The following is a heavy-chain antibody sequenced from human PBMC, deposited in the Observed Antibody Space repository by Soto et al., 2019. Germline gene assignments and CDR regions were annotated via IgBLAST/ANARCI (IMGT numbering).Heavy chain of an antibody. D-gene: IGHD3-3*01. Sequence: GGSLRLSCAASGFTFGNFWMHWVRQVPGKGLVWVSRINTDGSSTNYADSVKGRFTISRDNAKNTLFLQMNSLTAEDTAVYYCARDLSYECWGQGTLVTVSS. CDR2: INTDGSST. J-gene: IGHJ4*02. V-gene: IGHV3-74*01. CDR1: GFTFGNFW. CDR3: ARDLSYEC.